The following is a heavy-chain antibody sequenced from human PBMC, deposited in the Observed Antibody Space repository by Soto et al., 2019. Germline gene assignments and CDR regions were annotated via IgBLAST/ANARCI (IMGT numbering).Heavy chain of an antibody. CDR2: INPNSGGT. Sequence: ASVKVFCKASGYTFTGYYMHWVRQAPGQGLEWMGWINPNSGGTNYAQKFQGRVTMTRDTSISTAYMELSRLRSDDTAVYYCARETAMVFYYYYYYGMDVWGQGTTVTVSS. J-gene: IGHJ6*02. D-gene: IGHD5-18*01. CDR3: ARETAMVFYYYYYYGMDV. V-gene: IGHV1-2*02. CDR1: GYTFTGYY.